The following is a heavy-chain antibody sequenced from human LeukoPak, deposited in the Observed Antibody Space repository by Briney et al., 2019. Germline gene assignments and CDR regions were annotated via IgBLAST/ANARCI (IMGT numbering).Heavy chain of an antibody. CDR3: ARVNNYYDSRGLYYFDY. D-gene: IGHD3-22*01. V-gene: IGHV3-20*04. CDR1: GFTFDDYG. CDR2: INWNGGST. Sequence: GALRLSCAASGFTFDDYGMSWVRQAPGKGLEWVSGINWNGGSTGYADSVKGRFTISRDNAKNSLYLQMNSLRAEDTALYYCARVNNYYDSRGLYYFDYWGQGTLVTVSS. J-gene: IGHJ4*02.